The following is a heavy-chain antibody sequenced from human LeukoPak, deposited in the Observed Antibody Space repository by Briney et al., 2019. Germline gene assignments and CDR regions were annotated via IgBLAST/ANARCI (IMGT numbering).Heavy chain of an antibody. D-gene: IGHD3-22*01. CDR2: IRGSGGST. Sequence: PGGSLRLSCAASGFTFSSYAMSWVRQAPGKGLEWGSAIRGSGGSTYYADSVKGRFTISRDNSKNTLYLQMNSLRAEDTAVYYCAKEMYYYDSGYYFDYWGQGTLVTVSS. V-gene: IGHV3-23*01. CDR3: AKEMYYYDSGYYFDY. CDR1: GFTFSSYA. J-gene: IGHJ4*02.